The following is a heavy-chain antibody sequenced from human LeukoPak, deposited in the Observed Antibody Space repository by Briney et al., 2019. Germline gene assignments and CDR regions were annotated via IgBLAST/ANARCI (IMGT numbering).Heavy chain of an antibody. CDR2: IDDSGVIR. CDR3: AKRLKRNYYYHYAMDV. J-gene: IGHJ6*02. CDR1: GFTFKTHA. D-gene: IGHD3-22*01. V-gene: IGHV3-23*01. Sequence: GGSLRLACAASGFTFKTHAMSWVRQAPGKGLEWVSRIDDSGVIRSYADSVKGRFTISRDNSKMTLTLQMNSLRAEDTAVYYCAKRLKRNYYYHYAMDVWGQGTTVTVSS.